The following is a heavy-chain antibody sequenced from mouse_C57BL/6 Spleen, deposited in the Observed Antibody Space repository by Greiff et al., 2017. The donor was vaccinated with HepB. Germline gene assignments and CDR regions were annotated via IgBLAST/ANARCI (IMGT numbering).Heavy chain of an antibody. CDR3: ATSAYYGYDGGVFDY. D-gene: IGHD2-9*01. CDR2: IYPRSGNT. Sequence: QVQLQQSGAELARPGASVKLSCKASGYTFTSYGISWVKQRTGQGLEWIGEIYPRSGNTYYNEKFKGKATLTADKSSSTAYMELRSLTSEDSAVYFCATSAYYGYDGGVFDYWGQGTTLTVSS. V-gene: IGHV1-81*01. J-gene: IGHJ2*01. CDR1: GYTFTSYG.